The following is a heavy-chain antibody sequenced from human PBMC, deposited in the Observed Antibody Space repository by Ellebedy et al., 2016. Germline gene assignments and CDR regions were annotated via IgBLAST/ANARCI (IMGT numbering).Heavy chain of an antibody. Sequence: SETLSLTCTVSGGSISSYSYYWGWIRQPPGKGLEWIGIIYYSGSTYYNPSLKSRVTISVDTSKNQFSLKLSSVTAADTAVYYCARERGIQLWFRYFDYWGQGTLVTVSS. CDR1: GGSISSYSYY. CDR2: IYYSGST. J-gene: IGHJ4*02. V-gene: IGHV4-39*02. CDR3: ARERGIQLWFRYFDY. D-gene: IGHD5-18*01.